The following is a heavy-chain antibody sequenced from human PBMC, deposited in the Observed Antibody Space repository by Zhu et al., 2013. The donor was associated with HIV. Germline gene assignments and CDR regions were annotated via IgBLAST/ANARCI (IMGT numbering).Heavy chain of an antibody. V-gene: IGHV1-69*06. CDR2: TIPIFGTT. Sequence: VQLVQSGAEVKKPGSSVRVSCQASTDIVNKFVIAWVRQAPGQGPEWMGGTIPIFGTTNYAQKFQGRVTFAADKSTGTAYMELRSLTSDDTAVYYCARAPYDAFDIWGQGTMVTVSS. J-gene: IGHJ3*02. CDR3: ARAPYDAFDI. CDR1: TDIVNKFV.